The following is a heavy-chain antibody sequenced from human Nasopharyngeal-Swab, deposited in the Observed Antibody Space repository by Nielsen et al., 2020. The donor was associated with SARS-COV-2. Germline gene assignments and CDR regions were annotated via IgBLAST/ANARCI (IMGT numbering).Heavy chain of an antibody. CDR3: ARPEYDP. Sequence: GESLKISCAASGFTVSSNYMSWVRQAPGKGLEWVSVIYSGGGTRYADSVRGRFTISRDNSKNTLYLQMNSLRAEETAVYYCARPEYDPLGQGTLVTVSS. CDR2: IYSGGGT. J-gene: IGHJ5*02. V-gene: IGHV3-66*04. CDR1: GFTVSSNY. D-gene: IGHD2/OR15-2a*01.